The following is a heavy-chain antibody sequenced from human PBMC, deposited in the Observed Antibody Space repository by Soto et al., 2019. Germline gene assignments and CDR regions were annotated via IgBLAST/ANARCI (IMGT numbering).Heavy chain of an antibody. CDR1: GYTFTSFG. V-gene: IGHV1-18*01. CDR2: IGVYDGNT. J-gene: IGHJ3*02. CDR3: ARVVILVNGDGSFDI. D-gene: IGHD3-16*02. Sequence: QVHLVQSGAEVKKPGASVKLSCETSGYTFTSFGITWVRQAPGQGLEWMGWIGVYDGNTNYPQKFQGRVAITPDRSESIAYLQLRSLRSDDTAVYYCARVVILVNGDGSFDIWGQGTRVTVSS.